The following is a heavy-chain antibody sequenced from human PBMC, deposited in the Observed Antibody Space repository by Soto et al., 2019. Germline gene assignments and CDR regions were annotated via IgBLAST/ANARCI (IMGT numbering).Heavy chain of an antibody. Sequence: PSETLSLTCTVSGGSISSSSYYWGWIRQPPGKGLEWIGSIYYSGSTYYNPSLKSRVTISVDTSKNQFSLKLSSVTAADTAVYYCARRPFYGQQLPYYYYYMDVGGKGTTVTVSS. CDR3: ARRPFYGQQLPYYYYYMDV. J-gene: IGHJ6*03. CDR1: GGSISSSSYY. D-gene: IGHD6-13*01. CDR2: IYYSGST. V-gene: IGHV4-39*01.